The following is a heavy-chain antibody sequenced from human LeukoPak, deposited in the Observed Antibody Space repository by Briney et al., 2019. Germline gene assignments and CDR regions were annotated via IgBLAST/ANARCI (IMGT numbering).Heavy chain of an antibody. CDR2: IKEDGSEK. Sequence: GGSLRLSCAASGFIFSSYWMSWVRQAPGKGLEWVANIKEDGSEKYYVDSVKGRLTISRDNAKNSLYLQTNSLRAEDTAVYYRARRALRYCSSTSCPAQYYGVDVWGKGTTVTVSS. CDR1: GFIFSSYW. CDR3: ARRALRYCSSTSCPAQYYGVDV. J-gene: IGHJ6*04. D-gene: IGHD2-2*01. V-gene: IGHV3-7*03.